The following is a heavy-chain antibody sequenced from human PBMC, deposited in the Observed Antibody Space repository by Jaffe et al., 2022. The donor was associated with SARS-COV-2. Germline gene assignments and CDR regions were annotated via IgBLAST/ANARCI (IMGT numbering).Heavy chain of an antibody. D-gene: IGHD5-12*01. Sequence: QVQLVQSGAEVKKPGASVKVSCKASGYTFTGYYMHWVRQAPGQGLEWMGWINPNSGGTNYAQKFQGRVTMTRDTSISTAYMELSRLRSDDTAVYYCARDKMATSDYYGMDVWGQGTTVTVSS. CDR2: INPNSGGT. V-gene: IGHV1-2*02. CDR1: GYTFTGYY. CDR3: ARDKMATSDYYGMDV. J-gene: IGHJ6*02.